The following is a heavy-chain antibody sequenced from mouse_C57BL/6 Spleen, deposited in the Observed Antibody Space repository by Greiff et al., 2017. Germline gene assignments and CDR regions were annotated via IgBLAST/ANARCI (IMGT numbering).Heavy chain of an antibody. J-gene: IGHJ4*01. CDR1: GYTFTSYW. CDR3: ARDNDSYYDAMDY. V-gene: IGHV1-53*01. D-gene: IGHD2-3*01. CDR2: INPSNGGT. Sequence: VQLQQPGPELVKPGASVKLSCKASGYTFTSYWMHWVKQRPGQGLEWIGNINPSNGGTNYNEKFKSKATLTVDKSSSTAYMQLSSLTSEDSAVEFCARDNDSYYDAMDYWGQGTSVTVSS.